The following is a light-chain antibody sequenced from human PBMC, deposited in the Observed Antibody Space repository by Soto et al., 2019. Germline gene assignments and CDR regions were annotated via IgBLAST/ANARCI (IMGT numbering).Light chain of an antibody. CDR2: KAS. Sequence: DIQMTQSPSTLSASVGDRVTVTCRASQSIGDALAWYQQKPGKAPNLLISKASTLESGVPSRFSGSGSGTDFPLTSSRLHPDYFTNYYRQHYYWYLTFGQGTKLEIK. J-gene: IGKJ2*01. CDR3: QHYYWYLT. CDR1: QSIGDA. V-gene: IGKV1-5*03.